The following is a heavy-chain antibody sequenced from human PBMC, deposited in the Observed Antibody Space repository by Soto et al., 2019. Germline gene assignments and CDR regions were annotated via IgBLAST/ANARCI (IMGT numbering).Heavy chain of an antibody. CDR1: GGTFSSYA. CDR2: IIPMFSTA. CDR3: AIGSKSPSGDFDY. D-gene: IGHD6-19*01. V-gene: IGHV1-69*01. J-gene: IGHJ4*02. Sequence: QVQLVQSGAEVKKPGSSVKVSCKASGGTFSSYAISWVRQAPGQGLEWMAEIIPMFSTAGYAQKFQGRVTITADESTSTAYMELRSLRSEDTAVYYCAIGSKSPSGDFDYWGQGTLVTASS.